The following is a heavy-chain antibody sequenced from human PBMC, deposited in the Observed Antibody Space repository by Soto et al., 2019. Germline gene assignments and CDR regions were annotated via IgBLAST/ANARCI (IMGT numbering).Heavy chain of an antibody. Sequence: GGSLRLSCAASGFTFSSYAMHWVRQAPGKGLEWVAVISYDGSNKYYADSVKGRFTISRDNSKNTLYLQMNSLRAEDTAVYYCARGNQLRFLEWFPSHYYGMDVWGQGTTVTSP. J-gene: IGHJ6*02. V-gene: IGHV3-30-3*01. D-gene: IGHD3-3*01. CDR3: ARGNQLRFLEWFPSHYYGMDV. CDR1: GFTFSSYA. CDR2: ISYDGSNK.